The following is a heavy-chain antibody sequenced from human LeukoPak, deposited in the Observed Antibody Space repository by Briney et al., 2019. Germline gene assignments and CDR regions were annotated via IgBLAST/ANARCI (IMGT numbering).Heavy chain of an antibody. J-gene: IGHJ6*02. D-gene: IGHD3-22*01. CDR2: ISGSGGST. CDR1: GFTFASYV. V-gene: IGHV3-23*01. Sequence: GGSLRLSCAASGFTFASYVMRWVRQAPGKGLEWVSTISGSGGSTHYADSVKGRFTISRDNSKNTLFLQMNSLRAEDTAIYYCAKGSASSGGRCSMDVWGQGTTVTVSS. CDR3: AKGSASSGGRCSMDV.